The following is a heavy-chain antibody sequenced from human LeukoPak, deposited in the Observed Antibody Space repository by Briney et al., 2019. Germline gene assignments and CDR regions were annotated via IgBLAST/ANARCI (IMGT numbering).Heavy chain of an antibody. CDR2: INQDGSEK. CDR1: GFTFSSYW. D-gene: IGHD1-26*01. V-gene: IGHV3-7*01. J-gene: IGHJ6*02. CDR3: ARGLRWDPETYYYYYYGMDV. Sequence: GGSLRLSCAASGFTFSSYWMSWVRQAPGKGLEWVANINQDGSEKYYVDSVKGRFTISRDNAKNSLYLQMNSLRAEDTAVYYCARGLRWDPETYYYYYYGMDVWGQGTTVTVSS.